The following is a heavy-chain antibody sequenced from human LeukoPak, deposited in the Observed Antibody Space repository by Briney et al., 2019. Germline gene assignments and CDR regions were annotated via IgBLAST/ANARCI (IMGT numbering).Heavy chain of an antibody. J-gene: IGHJ2*01. CDR2: IKQDGSEK. V-gene: IGHV3-7*01. Sequence: PGGSLRLSCAASGFTFSSYWMSWVRPAPGEGLEWVANIKQDGSEKYYVDSVKGRFTISRDNAKNSLYLQMNSLRAEDTAVYYCARNGRYYYDSSGYQDWYFDLWGRGTLVTVSS. CDR1: GFTFSSYW. D-gene: IGHD3-22*01. CDR3: ARNGRYYYDSSGYQDWYFDL.